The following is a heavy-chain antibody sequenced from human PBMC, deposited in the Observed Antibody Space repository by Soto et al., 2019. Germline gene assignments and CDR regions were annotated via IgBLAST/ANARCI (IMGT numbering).Heavy chain of an antibody. J-gene: IGHJ4*02. D-gene: IGHD3-9*01. CDR1: GGSVSSGSYY. V-gene: IGHV4-61*01. CDR3: ARGDDILTGQFDY. CDR2: IYYSGST. Sequence: SETLSLTCTVSGGSVSSGSYYWSWIRQPPGKGLEWIGYIYYSGSTNYNPSLKSRVTISVDTSKNQFSLKLSSVTAADTAVYYCARGDDILTGQFDYWGQGTLVTVSS.